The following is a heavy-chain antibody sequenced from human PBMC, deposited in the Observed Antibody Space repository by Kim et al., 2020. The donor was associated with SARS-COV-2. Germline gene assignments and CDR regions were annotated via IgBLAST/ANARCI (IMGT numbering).Heavy chain of an antibody. V-gene: IGHV3-7*01. Sequence: GGSLRLSCAASGFTFSSYWMSWVRQAPGKGLEWVANIKQDGSEKYYVDSVKGRFTISRHNAKNSLYLQMNSLRAEDTAVYYCAREGAGRRWSGYISDYWGQGTLVTVSS. CDR1: GFTFSSYW. D-gene: IGHD3-3*01. J-gene: IGHJ4*02. CDR3: AREGAGRRWSGYISDY. CDR2: IKQDGSEK.